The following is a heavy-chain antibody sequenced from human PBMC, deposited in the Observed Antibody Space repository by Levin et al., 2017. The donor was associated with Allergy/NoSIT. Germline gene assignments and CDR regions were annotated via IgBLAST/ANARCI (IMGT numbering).Heavy chain of an antibody. V-gene: IGHV3-9*01. CDR2: ISWNSASI. CDR3: AKDIGTFGTYGRFDY. D-gene: IGHD3-16*01. Sequence: PGGSLRLSCAASGFTFDDYAMHWVRQVPGKGLEWVSGISWNSASIGYADSVKGRFTISRDNAKNSLYLQMNSLRPEDTALYYCAKDIGTFGTYGRFDYWGQGNLVTVSS. CDR1: GFTFDDYA. J-gene: IGHJ4*02.